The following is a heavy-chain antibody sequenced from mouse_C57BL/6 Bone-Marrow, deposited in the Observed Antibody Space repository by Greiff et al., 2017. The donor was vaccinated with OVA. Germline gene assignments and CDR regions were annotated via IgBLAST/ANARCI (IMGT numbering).Heavy chain of an antibody. CDR3: ALGRSDY. J-gene: IGHJ2*01. V-gene: IGHV1-81*01. CDR2: IYPRSGNT. D-gene: IGHD4-1*01. Sequence: VKLMESGAELARPGASVKLSCKASGYTFTSYGISWVKQRTGQGLEWIGEIYPRSGNTYYNEKFKGKATLTADKSSSTAYMELRSLTSEDSAVYFCALGRSDYWGQGTTLTVSS. CDR1: GYTFTSYG.